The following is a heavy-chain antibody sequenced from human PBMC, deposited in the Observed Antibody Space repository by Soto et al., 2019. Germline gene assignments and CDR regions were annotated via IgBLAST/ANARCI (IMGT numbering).Heavy chain of an antibody. CDR2: VNWQGDVI. V-gene: IGHV3-9*01. CDR1: GFKFNDYA. D-gene: IGHD6-19*01. CDR3: AKDSQFYYMDV. J-gene: IGHJ6*03. Sequence: EMQLVESGGGLVQPGGSLRLSCAASGFKFNDYAMHWVRQVPGKGLEWVSGVNWQGDVIGYPDSVKGRFTVSRDKGKNSVYLDMNSLRPEDTALYYCAKDSQFYYMDVWGRGTTVTVSS.